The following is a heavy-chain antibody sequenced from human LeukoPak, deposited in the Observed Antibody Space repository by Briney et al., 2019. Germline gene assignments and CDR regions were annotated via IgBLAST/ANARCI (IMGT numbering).Heavy chain of an antibody. J-gene: IGHJ4*02. D-gene: IGHD2-21*01. CDR2: IRYDGSNK. CDR3: AKDVVVIARGGDY. CDR1: GFTFSSYG. Sequence: GSLRLSCAASGFTFSSYGMHWVRQAPGKGLEWVAFIRYDGSNKYYADSVKGRFTISRDNSKNTLYLQMNSLRAEDTAVYYCAKDVVVIARGGDYWDQGTLVTVSS. V-gene: IGHV3-30*02.